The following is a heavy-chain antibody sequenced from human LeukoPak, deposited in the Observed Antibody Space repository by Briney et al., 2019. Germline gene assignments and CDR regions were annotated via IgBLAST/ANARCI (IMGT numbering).Heavy chain of an antibody. Sequence: ASVKVSCKASGYTFTGYYMHWVRQAPGQGLEWMGRINPNSGGTNYAQKFQGWVTMTRDTSISTAYIALSRLRSDDTAVYYCARAGRPPVMYDILTGPSPLDYWGQGTLVTVSS. CDR3: ARAGRPPVMYDILTGPSPLDY. D-gene: IGHD3-9*01. CDR1: GYTFTGYY. J-gene: IGHJ4*02. CDR2: INPNSGGT. V-gene: IGHV1-2*04.